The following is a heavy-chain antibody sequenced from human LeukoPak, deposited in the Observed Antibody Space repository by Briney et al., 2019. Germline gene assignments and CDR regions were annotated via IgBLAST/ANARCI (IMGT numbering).Heavy chain of an antibody. CDR3: ASGSYSSGWHPYFDS. Sequence: SETLSLTCSVSGGSLSSSNYYWGCIRQPPGKGLEWIGSLFYTGSTYSNPSLKSRVTISVDTSKNQFSLNLSSVTAADTAIYYCASGSYSSGWHPYFDSWGQGTLVTVSS. CDR2: LFYTGST. V-gene: IGHV4-39*01. J-gene: IGHJ4*02. D-gene: IGHD6-19*01. CDR1: GGSLSSSNYY.